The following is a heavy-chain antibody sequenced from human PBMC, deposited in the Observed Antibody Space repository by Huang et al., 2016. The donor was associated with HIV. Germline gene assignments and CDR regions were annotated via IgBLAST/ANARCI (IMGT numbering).Heavy chain of an antibody. CDR2: IREDRGQK. Sequence: EVQLVESGGGLVQPGGSLRFSCVASEFSFSTYWMMWLRQVAGEGMEWVGSIREDRGQKDYLDGVQGRFIISRDNPKNSLYLQMNNVRAEDAGVDYCAGDPFIKAFDLWGQGTLVTVSS. CDR1: EFSFSTYW. V-gene: IGHV3-7*01. J-gene: IGHJ3*01. CDR3: AGDPFIKAFDL.